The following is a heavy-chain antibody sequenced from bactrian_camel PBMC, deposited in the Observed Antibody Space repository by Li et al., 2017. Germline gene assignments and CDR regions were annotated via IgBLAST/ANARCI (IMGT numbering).Heavy chain of an antibody. V-gene: IGHV3S26*01. CDR2: INSFGAT. J-gene: IGHJ4*01. CDR1: GYTYSRYC. CDR3: AEGRGSRGEHCYSLNY. Sequence: HVQLVESGGGSVQAGGSLRLSCAASGYTYSRYCMGWFRQAPGKERERVAAINSFGATSYADSVKGRFTISHDSAKNTVYLQMNNLQPEDTATYYCAEGRGSRGEHCYSLNYWGQGTQVTVS. D-gene: IGHD6*01.